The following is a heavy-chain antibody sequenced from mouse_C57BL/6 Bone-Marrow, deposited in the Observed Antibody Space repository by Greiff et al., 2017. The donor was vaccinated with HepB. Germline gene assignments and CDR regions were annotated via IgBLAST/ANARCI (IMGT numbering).Heavy chain of an antibody. Sequence: EVKLVESGGGLVKPGGSLKLSCAASGFTFSDYGMHWVRQAPEKGLEWVAYISSGSSTLYSADTVKGRFTISRDNAKNNLFLQMTSLRSEDTAMYYCARTIWYFDVWGTGTTVTVSS. D-gene: IGHD1-1*02. J-gene: IGHJ1*03. CDR2: ISSGSSTL. CDR1: GFTFSDYG. V-gene: IGHV5-17*01. CDR3: ARTIWYFDV.